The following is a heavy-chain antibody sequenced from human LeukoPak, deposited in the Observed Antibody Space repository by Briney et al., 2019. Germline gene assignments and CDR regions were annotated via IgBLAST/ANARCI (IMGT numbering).Heavy chain of an antibody. Sequence: GGSLRLSCAASGFTFSSHSMNWVRQAPGKGLEWVSSISSSSSYIYYADSVKGRFTICRDNAKNSPYLQMNSLRAEDTAVYYCARGAGECSGGSCYVINWFDPWGQGTLVTVSS. J-gene: IGHJ5*02. D-gene: IGHD2-15*01. CDR2: ISSSSSYI. V-gene: IGHV3-21*01. CDR1: GFTFSSHS. CDR3: ARGAGECSGGSCYVINWFDP.